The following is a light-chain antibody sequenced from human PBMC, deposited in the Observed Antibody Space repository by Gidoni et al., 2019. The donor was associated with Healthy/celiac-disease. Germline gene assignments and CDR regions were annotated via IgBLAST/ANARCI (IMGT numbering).Light chain of an antibody. Sequence: DIQMTQSPSTLSASVGDRVTITCRASQSISSWLAWYQQKPGKAPKLLIYKASSLESGVPSRFSGSGSGTEFTLTISSLQPDDFATYYCQQYNSYRTWTFXQXTKVEIK. V-gene: IGKV1-5*03. CDR1: QSISSW. CDR3: QQYNSYRTWT. J-gene: IGKJ1*01. CDR2: KAS.